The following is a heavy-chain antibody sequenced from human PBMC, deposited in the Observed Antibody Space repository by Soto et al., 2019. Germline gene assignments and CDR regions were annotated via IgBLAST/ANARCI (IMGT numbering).Heavy chain of an antibody. CDR1: GGSIGSGDYY. CDR3: ARAGAPNYYGMDV. D-gene: IGHD1-1*01. V-gene: IGHV4-30-4*01. Sequence: KASETLSLTCTVSGGSIGSGDYYWSWIRQPPGKGLEWIGYIHYSGSTYYNPSLKSRITLSVVRSKSQFSLRLSSVTAADTAVYYCARAGAPNYYGMDVWGQGTTVTVSS. CDR2: IHYSGST. J-gene: IGHJ6*02.